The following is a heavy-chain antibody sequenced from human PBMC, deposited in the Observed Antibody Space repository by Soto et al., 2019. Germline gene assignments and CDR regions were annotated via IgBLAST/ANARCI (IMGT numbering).Heavy chain of an antibody. V-gene: IGHV4-4*07. D-gene: IGHD3-22*01. CDR2: IYTSGST. J-gene: IGHJ4*02. CDR1: GGSISSYY. CDR3: ARDSNYYDSSGYYYFDY. Sequence: SETLSLTCTVSGGSISSYYWSWIRQPAGKGLEWIGRIYTSGSTNYNPSLKNRVTMSVDTSKNQFSLKLSSVTAADTAVYYCARDSNYYDSSGYYYFDYWGQGTLVTVSS.